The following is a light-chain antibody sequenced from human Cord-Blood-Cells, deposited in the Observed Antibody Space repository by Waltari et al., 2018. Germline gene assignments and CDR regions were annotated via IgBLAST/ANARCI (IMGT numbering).Light chain of an antibody. V-gene: IGLV1-47*01. CDR2: RNN. J-gene: IGLJ2*01. CDR3: AAWDDSLSGPV. Sequence: QSVLTQPPSASGTPGQRVTISCSGRSSNTGSTYVYWYQQLPGTAPKLLIYRNNQRPSGVPDRFSGSKSGTSASLAISGLRSEDEADYYCAAWDDSLSGPVFGGGTKLTVL. CDR1: SSNTGSTY.